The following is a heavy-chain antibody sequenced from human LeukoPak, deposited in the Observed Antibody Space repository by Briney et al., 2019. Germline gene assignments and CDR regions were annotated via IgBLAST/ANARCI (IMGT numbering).Heavy chain of an antibody. J-gene: IGHJ6*03. CDR1: GGTFSSYA. CDR3: ARDPTARGSPYYYMDV. Sequence: SVKVSCKASGGTFSSYAISWVRQAPGQGLEWMGGIIPIFGTANYAQKFQGRVTITADESTSTAYMELSSLRSEGTAVYYCARDPTARGSPYYYMDVWGKGTTVTVSS. D-gene: IGHD6-6*01. V-gene: IGHV1-69*13. CDR2: IIPIFGTA.